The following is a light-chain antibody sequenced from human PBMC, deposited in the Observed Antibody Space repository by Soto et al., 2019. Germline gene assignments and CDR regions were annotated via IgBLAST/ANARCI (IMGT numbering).Light chain of an antibody. V-gene: IGKV1-5*03. CDR3: QHYNSYSEA. Sequence: DIHMTHSPSTLSASVLYRVTITFLASQTTSSWLAWYQQKPGKAPKLLIYKASTLKSGVPSRFSGSGSGTEFTLTISSLQPDDFATYYCQHYNSYSEAFGQGTKVDIK. CDR1: QTTSSW. J-gene: IGKJ1*01. CDR2: KAS.